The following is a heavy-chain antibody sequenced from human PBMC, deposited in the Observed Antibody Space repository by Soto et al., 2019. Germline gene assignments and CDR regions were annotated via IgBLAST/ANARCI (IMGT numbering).Heavy chain of an antibody. CDR2: IYYSGST. J-gene: IGHJ4*02. Sequence: PSETLSLTCTVSSASISSSSYTWGWIRQPPGKGLEWIGSIYYSGSTYYNPSLNSRVTVSVDTSKNQFSLRLTSVTASDTAVYYCARPDSSSWAAPFGSWGQGTLVTVSS. CDR1: SASISSSSYT. CDR3: ARPDSSSWAAPFGS. V-gene: IGHV4-39*01. D-gene: IGHD6-13*01.